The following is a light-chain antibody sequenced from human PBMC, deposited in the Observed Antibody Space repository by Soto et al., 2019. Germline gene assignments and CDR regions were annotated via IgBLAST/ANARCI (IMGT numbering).Light chain of an antibody. Sequence: IEMTQSPSTLSASVGDRVTITCRASQSISSYLNWYQQKPGKAPKLLIYAASSLQSGVPSRFSGSGSGTEFTLTISGLQPGDSATYYCQQYNSYSPTFGQGTKV. CDR1: QSISSY. J-gene: IGKJ1*01. V-gene: IGKV1-5*01. CDR2: AAS. CDR3: QQYNSYSPT.